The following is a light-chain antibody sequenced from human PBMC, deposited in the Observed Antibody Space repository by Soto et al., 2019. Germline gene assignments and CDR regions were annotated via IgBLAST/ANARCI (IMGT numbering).Light chain of an antibody. Sequence: DIQMTQSPSSLSASVGDRVTITCHASQDITNYLNWYQQKPGKAPQLLIYDASNLETGVPSRFSGSGSGTDFNFTISSLQPEDIATYYCYQYDYLPLTFGGGTKVEIE. CDR2: DAS. J-gene: IGKJ4*01. CDR3: YQYDYLPLT. CDR1: QDITNY. V-gene: IGKV1-33*01.